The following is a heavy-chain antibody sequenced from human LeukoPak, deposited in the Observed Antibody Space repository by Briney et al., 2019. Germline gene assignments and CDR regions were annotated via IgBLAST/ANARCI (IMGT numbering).Heavy chain of an antibody. CDR2: IKEDGSEI. J-gene: IGHJ4*02. CDR3: ARGPKWSLSYYFDY. CDR1: GFAFSSYW. Sequence: PGGSLRLSCAASGFAFSSYWMSWVRQAPGKGLEWVANIKEDGSEIYYVDSVKGRFTISRDNAKNSLYLQMNSLRAEDTAVYYCARGPKWSLSYYFDYWGQGTLVTVSS. V-gene: IGHV3-7*01. D-gene: IGHD2-8*01.